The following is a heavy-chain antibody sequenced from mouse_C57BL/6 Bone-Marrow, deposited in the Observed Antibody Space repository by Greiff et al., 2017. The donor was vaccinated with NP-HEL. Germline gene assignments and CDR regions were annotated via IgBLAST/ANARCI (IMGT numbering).Heavy chain of an antibody. V-gene: IGHV1-55*01. Sequence: QVQLQQPGAELVKPGASVKMSCKASGYTFTSYWITWVKQRPGQGLEWIGDIYPGSGSTNYNEKFKSKATLTVDTSSSTAYMQLSSLPSEDSAVYYCERRRGTWRQLRKGLHFDYWGQGTTLTVSS. CDR3: ERRRGTWRQLRKGLHFDY. J-gene: IGHJ2*01. CDR1: GYTFTSYW. CDR2: IYPGSGST. D-gene: IGHD3-2*02.